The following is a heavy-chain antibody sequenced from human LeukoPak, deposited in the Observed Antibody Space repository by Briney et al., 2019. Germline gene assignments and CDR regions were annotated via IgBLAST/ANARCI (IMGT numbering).Heavy chain of an antibody. Sequence: SETLSLTCTVSGGSISSYYWSWIRQPPGKGLEWIGYIYYSGSTNYNPSLKSRVTISVDTSKNQFSLKLSSVTAADTAVYYCAREGFDSYYYYYYGMDVWGQGTTVTVSS. J-gene: IGHJ6*02. V-gene: IGHV4-59*01. D-gene: IGHD3-9*01. CDR3: AREGFDSYYYYYYGMDV. CDR1: GGSISSYY. CDR2: IYYSGST.